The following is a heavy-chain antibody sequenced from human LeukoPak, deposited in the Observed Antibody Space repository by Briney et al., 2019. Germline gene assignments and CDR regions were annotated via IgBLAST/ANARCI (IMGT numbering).Heavy chain of an antibody. Sequence: PSETLSLTCTVSGGSISGYYWSWIRQPPGKGLEWIGYIYYSGSTNYNPSLKSRVTISVDTSKNQFSLELSSVSAADTVVYYCARHYGSGNNWFDPWGQGTLVTVSS. CDR3: ARHYGSGNNWFDP. J-gene: IGHJ5*02. V-gene: IGHV4-59*01. CDR2: IYYSGST. CDR1: GGSISGYY. D-gene: IGHD3-10*01.